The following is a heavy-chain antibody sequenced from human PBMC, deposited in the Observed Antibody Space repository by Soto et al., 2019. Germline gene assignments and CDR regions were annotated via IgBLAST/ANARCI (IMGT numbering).Heavy chain of an antibody. CDR1: GFTFDDYA. CDR2: ISWNSGSI. Sequence: EVQRVESGGTLVEPGRSLRLSCAASGFTFDDYAIHWVRQAPGKGLEWVASISWNSGSIGYADSVKGRFTISRDNAKNSLSRQMNSLSTEDTALYYCVKDKWYNNTLDLDYCVQGPLVTVSS. J-gene: IGHJ4*02. CDR3: VKDKWYNNTLDLDY. V-gene: IGHV3-9*01. D-gene: IGHD1-20*01.